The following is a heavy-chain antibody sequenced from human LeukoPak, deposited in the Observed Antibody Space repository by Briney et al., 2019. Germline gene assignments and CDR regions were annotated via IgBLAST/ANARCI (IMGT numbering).Heavy chain of an antibody. CDR2: IYSGGST. D-gene: IGHD2-2*01. CDR3: ARDFPVAAMPDYYYGMDV. V-gene: IGHV3-66*01. Sequence: PGGSLRLSCAASGFTVSSNYMSWVRQAPGKGLEWVSVIYSGGSTHYAASVKGRFTISRDNSKNTLYLQMNSLRAEDTAVYYCARDFPVAAMPDYYYGMDVWGQGTTVTVSS. CDR1: GFTVSSNY. J-gene: IGHJ6*02.